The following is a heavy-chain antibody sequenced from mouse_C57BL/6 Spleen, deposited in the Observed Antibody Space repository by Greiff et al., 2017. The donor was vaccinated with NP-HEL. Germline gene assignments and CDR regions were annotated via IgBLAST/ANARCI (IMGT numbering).Heavy chain of an antibody. D-gene: IGHD1-1*02. J-gene: IGHJ1*03. CDR3: ARRTLAVDWYFDV. V-gene: IGHV1-50*01. CDR2: IDPSDSYT. CDR1: GYTFTSYW. Sequence: QVQLQQPGAELVKPGASVKLSCKASGYTFTSYWMQWVKQRPGQGLEWIGEIDPSDSYTNYNQKFKGKATLTVDTSSSTAYMQLSSLTSEDSAVHYCARRTLAVDWYFDVWGTGTTVTVSS.